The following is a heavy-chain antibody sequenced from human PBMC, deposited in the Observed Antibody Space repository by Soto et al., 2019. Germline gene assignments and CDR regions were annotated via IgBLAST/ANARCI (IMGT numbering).Heavy chain of an antibody. D-gene: IGHD6-13*01. CDR3: ARARAIAAAGISGFDP. Sequence: EVQLVESGGGLVQPGGSLRLSCAASGFTFSSYWMHWVRQAPGKGLVWVSRINSDGSSTSYADSVKGRFTISRDNAKNTLYLQRNSLRAEDTAVYYCARARAIAAAGISGFDPWGQGTLVTVSS. CDR2: INSDGSST. CDR1: GFTFSSYW. V-gene: IGHV3-74*01. J-gene: IGHJ5*02.